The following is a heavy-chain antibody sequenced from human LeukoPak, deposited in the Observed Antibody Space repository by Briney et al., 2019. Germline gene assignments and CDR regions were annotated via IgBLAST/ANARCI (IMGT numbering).Heavy chain of an antibody. V-gene: IGHV3-23*01. D-gene: IGHD2-2*03. CDR2: MKGGGET. J-gene: IGHJ4*02. CDR1: GFSFTNYA. Sequence: GGSLRLSCVASGFSFTNYAMSWVRQAPARGPEWLSSMKGGGETFYADSVKGRCTLSRDISRNTVYLQLNNLRVEDTAIYYCARASWISTAVAVCWGQGTQVTVSS. CDR3: ARASWISTAVAVC.